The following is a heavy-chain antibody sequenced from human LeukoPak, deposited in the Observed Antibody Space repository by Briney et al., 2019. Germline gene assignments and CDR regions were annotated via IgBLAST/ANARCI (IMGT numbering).Heavy chain of an antibody. CDR2: ISLDGATT. CDR3: AKAPVTSCRGAFCYPLDS. J-gene: IGHJ4*02. V-gene: IGHV3-23*01. CDR1: GFTFSSYA. D-gene: IGHD2-15*01. Sequence: GGSLRLSCAASGFTFSSYAVSWVRQAPGKGLEWVSGISLDGATTYYAGSVEGRFTISRDSSKNTLYLQMNNLRTEDAAIYYCAKAPVTSCRGAFCYPLDSWGQGTLVTVSS.